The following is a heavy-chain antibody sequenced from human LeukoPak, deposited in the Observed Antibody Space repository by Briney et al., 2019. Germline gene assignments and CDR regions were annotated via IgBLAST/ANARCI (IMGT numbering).Heavy chain of an antibody. J-gene: IGHJ4*02. V-gene: IGHV4-34*01. Sequence: SETLSLTCAVHGGSFSAYYWSWIRQSPEKGLEWIGEINHSGSTNYNPSLKSRVTISVDTSKNQFSLKLSSVTAADTAVYYCARDVYYDYVWGSSGYWGQGTLVTVSS. CDR1: GGSFSAYY. CDR2: INHSGST. CDR3: ARDVYYDYVWGSSGY. D-gene: IGHD3-16*01.